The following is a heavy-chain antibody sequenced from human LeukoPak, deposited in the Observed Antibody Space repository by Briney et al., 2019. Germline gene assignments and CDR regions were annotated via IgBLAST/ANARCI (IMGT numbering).Heavy chain of an antibody. CDR1: GFTFDDYA. V-gene: IGHV3-9*01. CDR3: AKDRGVGHHGIGFWDAFDI. Sequence: PGGSLRLSCAASGFTFDDYAMHWVRQAPGKGLEWVSGISWNSGSIGYADSVKGRFTISRDNAKNSLYLQMNSLRAEDTALYYCAKDRGVGHHGIGFWDAFDIWGQGTMVTVSS. D-gene: IGHD1-26*01. J-gene: IGHJ3*02. CDR2: ISWNSGSI.